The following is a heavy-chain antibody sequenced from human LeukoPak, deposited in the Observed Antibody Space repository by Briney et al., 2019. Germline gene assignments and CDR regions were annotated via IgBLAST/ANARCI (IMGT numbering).Heavy chain of an antibody. CDR3: ARAIGYCSGGSCYSDY. V-gene: IGHV3-74*01. D-gene: IGHD2-15*01. Sequence: PGGSLRLSCAASGFTFSSYWMHWVRHAPGKGLVWVSRINTDGSSTNYADSVKGRFTISRDNAKNTLYLQMNSLRAEDTALYYCARAIGYCSGGSCYSDYWGQGTQVTVSS. J-gene: IGHJ4*02. CDR1: GFTFSSYW. CDR2: INTDGSST.